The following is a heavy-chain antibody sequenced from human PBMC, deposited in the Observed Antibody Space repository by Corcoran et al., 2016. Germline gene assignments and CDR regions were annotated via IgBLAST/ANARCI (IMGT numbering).Heavy chain of an antibody. CDR2: INSDGSST. V-gene: IGHV3-74*01. Sequence: EVQLVESGGGLVQPGGSLRLSCAASGFTFSSYWMHWVRQAPGKGLVWVSRINSDGSSTSYADSVKGRFTISRDNAKNTLYLQMNSLRAEYTAVYYCARRIGYDPYYDYGMDVWGQGTTVTVSS. J-gene: IGHJ6*02. CDR3: ARRIGYDPYYDYGMDV. D-gene: IGHD5-12*01. CDR1: GFTFSSYW.